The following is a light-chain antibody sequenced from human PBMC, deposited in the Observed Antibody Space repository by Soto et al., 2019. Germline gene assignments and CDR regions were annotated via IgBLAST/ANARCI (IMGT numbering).Light chain of an antibody. V-gene: IGKV3-20*01. J-gene: IGKJ2*01. CDR3: QEYGSSPYT. CDR2: GAS. Sequence: EIVLTQSPGTLSFSTEERATLSCRVSRSVSTSYLAWYQQKPGQAPRLLIYGASSRPTGIPERFSGSGAGTDFTLTISRVEPEDFAVYYCQEYGSSPYTFGEGTKLEIK. CDR1: RSVSTSY.